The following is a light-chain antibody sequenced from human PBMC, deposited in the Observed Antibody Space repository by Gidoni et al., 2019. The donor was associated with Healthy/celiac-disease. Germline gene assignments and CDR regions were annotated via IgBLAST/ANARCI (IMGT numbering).Light chain of an antibody. CDR2: WAS. V-gene: IGKV4-1*01. J-gene: IGKJ1*01. CDR1: QSVLYSSNNKNY. CDR3: QQYYSTPPRGT. Sequence: DIVMTQSPDSLAVSLGERATINCKSSQSVLYSSNNKNYIAWYQQKPGQPPKLLIYWASTRESGVPDRFSGSGSGTDFTLTISSLQAEDVAVYYCQQYYSTPPRGTFGQGTKVEIK.